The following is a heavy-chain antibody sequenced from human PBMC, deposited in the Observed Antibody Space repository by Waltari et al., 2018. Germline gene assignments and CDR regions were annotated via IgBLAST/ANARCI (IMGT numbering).Heavy chain of an antibody. CDR2: LYYSGST. CDR3: ARDMGAVTIFGVVISAYNWFDP. J-gene: IGHJ5*02. Sequence: QVQLQESGPGLVKPSETLSLTCTVSGGSVSSGSYYWSWIRQPPGKGLEWIGYLYYSGSTNYNPSLKSRVTISVDTSKNQFSLKLSSVTAADTAVYYCARDMGAVTIFGVVISAYNWFDPWGQGTLVTASS. V-gene: IGHV4-61*01. D-gene: IGHD3-3*01. CDR1: GGSVSSGSYY.